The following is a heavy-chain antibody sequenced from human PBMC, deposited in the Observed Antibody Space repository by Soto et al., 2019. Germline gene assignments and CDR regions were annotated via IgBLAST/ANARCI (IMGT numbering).Heavy chain of an antibody. D-gene: IGHD3-16*01. J-gene: IGHJ6*02. Sequence: SETLSLTCTVSGGSVNSGNYYWNWIRQPPGKGLEWIGYFYSSGSTNYNPSLKSRVTISVDTSKRQFSLKLSSVTAADTAVYYCAIDLGIYASNYYGMHVWGQGTTVTVSS. CDR2: FYSSGST. V-gene: IGHV4-61*01. CDR1: GGSVNSGNYY. CDR3: AIDLGIYASNYYGMHV.